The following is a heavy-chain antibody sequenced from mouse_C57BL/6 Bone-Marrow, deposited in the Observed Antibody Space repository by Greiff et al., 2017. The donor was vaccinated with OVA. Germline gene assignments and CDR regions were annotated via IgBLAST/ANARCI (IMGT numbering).Heavy chain of an antibody. D-gene: IGHD1-1*01. J-gene: IGHJ2*01. V-gene: IGHV5-4*03. CDR3: ARVFITTVVARFDY. CDR2: ISDGGSYT. CDR1: GFTFSSYA. Sequence: EVMLVESGGGLVKPGGSLKLSCAASGFTFSSYAMSWVRQTPEKRLEWVATISDGGSYTYYPDNVKGRFTISRDNAKNNLYLQMSHLKSEDTAMYYCARVFITTVVARFDYWGQGTTLTVSS.